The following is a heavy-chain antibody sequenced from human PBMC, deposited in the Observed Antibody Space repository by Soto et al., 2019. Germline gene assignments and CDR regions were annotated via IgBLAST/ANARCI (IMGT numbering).Heavy chain of an antibody. Sequence: QLQLQESGPGLVKPSETLSLTCSVSGDSISSNNYYCGWIRQPPGKGLEWIGSIHYTGSTHYNPSLKSRVTMSVDTSMSQFSLKLSSVTAADTAVYYCARHPGYAVPTVYATHYFNYWGQGILVTVST. J-gene: IGHJ4*02. CDR3: ARHPGYAVPTVYATHYFNY. CDR2: IHYTGST. D-gene: IGHD2-8*01. V-gene: IGHV4-39*01. CDR1: GDSISSNNYY.